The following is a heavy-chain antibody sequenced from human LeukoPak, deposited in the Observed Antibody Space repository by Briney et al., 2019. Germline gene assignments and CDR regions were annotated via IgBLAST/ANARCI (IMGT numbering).Heavy chain of an antibody. Sequence: GGSLRLSCAASGFSFSKFTMNWVRQAPGKGLEWVSSITTSSSYIYYADSLKGRFTISRDNAKKSLYLQMNSLRAEDTAVYYCARDDGNYYDSSGFDYWGQGTLVTVSS. J-gene: IGHJ4*02. CDR2: ITTSSSYI. CDR1: GFSFSKFT. CDR3: ARDDGNYYDSSGFDY. D-gene: IGHD3-22*01. V-gene: IGHV3-21*01.